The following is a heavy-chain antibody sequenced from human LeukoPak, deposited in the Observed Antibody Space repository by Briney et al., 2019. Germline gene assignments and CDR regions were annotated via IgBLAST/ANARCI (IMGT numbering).Heavy chain of an antibody. CDR2: INPNNGGT. D-gene: IGHD6-19*01. CDR1: GYTFTGYY. Sequence: ASVKVSCKASGYTFTGYYMHWVRLAPGQGLEWMGWINPNNGGTHYAQKFQDRVTVTRDTSISTVYMELSSLRSDDTAVYYCARGGAVAGFSEDLGVWGQGTTVTVSS. V-gene: IGHV1-2*02. CDR3: ARGGAVAGFSEDLGV. J-gene: IGHJ6*02.